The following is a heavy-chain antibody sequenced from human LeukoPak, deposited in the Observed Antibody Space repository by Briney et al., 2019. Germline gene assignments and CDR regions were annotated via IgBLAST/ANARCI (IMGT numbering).Heavy chain of an antibody. J-gene: IGHJ4*02. CDR3: ATRPIVGAPY. Sequence: GGSLRLSCAASGFTFSSYAMNWVRQAPGEGLEWISGISGSGGVTYYADSVKGRFTISRDNSKNTLYVQMNSLRAEDTAVYYCATRPIVGAPYWGQGTLVTVSS. CDR1: GFTFSSYA. V-gene: IGHV3-23*01. CDR2: ISGSGGVT. D-gene: IGHD1-26*01.